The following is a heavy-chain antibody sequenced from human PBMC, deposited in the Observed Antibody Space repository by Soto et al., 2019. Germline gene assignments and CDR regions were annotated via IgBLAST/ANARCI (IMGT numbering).Heavy chain of an antibody. V-gene: IGHV2-26*01. D-gene: IGHD5-12*01. CDR2: VFSNDEK. CDR3: ARVDERAYTGYGLYYFDS. Sequence: QVTLKESGPVLVKPTETLTLTCTVSGFSLSNSRMGVSWIRQSPGKAQEWLAHVFSNDEKSYSTSLKSRLTISKDTSKSQVVLIMANMDPADTATYYCARVDERAYTGYGLYYFDSWGQGTLVTVSS. CDR1: GFSLSNSRMG. J-gene: IGHJ4*02.